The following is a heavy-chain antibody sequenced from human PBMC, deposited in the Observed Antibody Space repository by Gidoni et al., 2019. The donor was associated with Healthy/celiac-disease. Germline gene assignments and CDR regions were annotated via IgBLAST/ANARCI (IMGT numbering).Heavy chain of an antibody. Sequence: EVQLVESGGGLVKPGGSLRLSCAASGFTFSSYSMNWVRQAPGKGLEWDSSISSSSSYIYYADSVKGRFTISRDNAKNSLYLQMNSLRAEDTAVYYCASTGYSSSWYPHGMDVWGQGTTVTVSS. CDR3: ASTGYSSSWYPHGMDV. D-gene: IGHD6-13*01. CDR1: GFTFSSYS. CDR2: ISSSSSYI. J-gene: IGHJ6*02. V-gene: IGHV3-21*01.